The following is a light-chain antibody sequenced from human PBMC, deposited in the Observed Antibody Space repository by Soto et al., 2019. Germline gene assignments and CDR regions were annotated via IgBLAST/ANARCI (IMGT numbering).Light chain of an antibody. CDR2: DAS. J-gene: IGKJ3*01. V-gene: IGKV3-11*01. CDR3: QQRSNWPLT. Sequence: EIVFTQSPATVSLSPGERATLCCRASQSVSSYLAWYQQKPGQAPRLLIYDASNRATGIPARFSGSGSGTDFTLTISSLEPEDFAVYYCQQRSNWPLTFGPGTKVDIK. CDR1: QSVSSY.